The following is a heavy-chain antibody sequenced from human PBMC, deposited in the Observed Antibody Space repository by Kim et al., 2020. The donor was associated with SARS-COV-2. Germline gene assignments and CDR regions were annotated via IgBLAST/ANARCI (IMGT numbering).Heavy chain of an antibody. CDR1: GFTFSSYA. CDR2: ISGSGGST. J-gene: IGHJ4*02. Sequence: GGSLRLSCAASGFTFSSYAMSWVRQAPGKGLEWVSAISGSGGSTYYADSVKGRFTISRDNSKNTLYLQMNSLRAEDTAVYYCAKGTNRGYGSGSYYPRRWGQGTLVTVSS. D-gene: IGHD3-10*01. CDR3: AKGTNRGYGSGSYYPRR. V-gene: IGHV3-23*01.